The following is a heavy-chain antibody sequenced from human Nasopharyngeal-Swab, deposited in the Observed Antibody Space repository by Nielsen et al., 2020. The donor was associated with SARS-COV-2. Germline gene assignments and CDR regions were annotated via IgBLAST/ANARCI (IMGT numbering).Heavy chain of an antibody. V-gene: IGHV3-53*01. CDR1: GFTISSNY. CDR3: ATSSRGFGYGYGMDV. J-gene: IGHJ6*02. CDR2: IYRGGTT. D-gene: IGHD5-12*01. Sequence: GESLKISCAASGFTISSNYMSWIRQAPGKGLEWVSGIYRGGTTYYEESVKGRFTTSRDDSKNTPYLQMNSLRAEDTAVYYCATSSRGFGYGYGMDVWGQGTTVTGSS.